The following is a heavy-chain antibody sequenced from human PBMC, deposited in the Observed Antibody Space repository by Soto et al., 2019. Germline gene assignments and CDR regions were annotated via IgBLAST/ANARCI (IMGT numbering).Heavy chain of an antibody. CDR1: GYTFTSYG. CDR2: ISAYNGNT. CDR3: ARDRSLGIGYSYGSPWFDP. V-gene: IGHV1-18*01. D-gene: IGHD5-18*01. Sequence: QVQLVQSGAEVKKPGASVKVSCKASGYTFTSYGISWVRQAPGQGLEWMGWISAYNGNTNYAQKLQGRVSMTTDTTTSAAYMEHRSLRSDDTAVYYCARDRSLGIGYSYGSPWFDPWGQGTLVTVSS. J-gene: IGHJ5*02.